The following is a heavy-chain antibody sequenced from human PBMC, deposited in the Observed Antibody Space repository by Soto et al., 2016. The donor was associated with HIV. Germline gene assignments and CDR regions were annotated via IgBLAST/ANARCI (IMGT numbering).Heavy chain of an antibody. J-gene: IGHJ3*02. Sequence: QVQLVQSGAEVKKPGASVKVSCKASGYTFTGYYMHWVRQAPGQGLEWMGWINPNSGGTNYAQEFQGRVTMTRDTSISTAYMELSRLRSDDTAVYYCARVGYDWNDAGAFDIWGQGTMVTVSS. CDR1: GYTFTGYY. D-gene: IGHD1-1*01. CDR2: INPNSGGT. V-gene: IGHV1-2*02. CDR3: ARVGYDWNDAGAFDI.